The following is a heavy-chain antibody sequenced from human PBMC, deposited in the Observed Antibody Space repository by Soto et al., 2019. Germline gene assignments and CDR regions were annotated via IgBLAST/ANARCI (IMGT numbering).Heavy chain of an antibody. Sequence: SETLSLTCAVYGGSFSGYYWSWIRQPPGKGLEWIGEINHSGSTNYNPSLKSRVTISVDTSKNQFSLKLSSVTAADTAVYYCAWIVSTKNPDDYWGQGTLVTVSS. CDR1: GGSFSGYY. J-gene: IGHJ4*02. D-gene: IGHD2-2*03. V-gene: IGHV4-34*01. CDR3: AWIVSTKNPDDY. CDR2: INHSGST.